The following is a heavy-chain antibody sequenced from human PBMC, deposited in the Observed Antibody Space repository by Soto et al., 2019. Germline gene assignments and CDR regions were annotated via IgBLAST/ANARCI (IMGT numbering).Heavy chain of an antibody. J-gene: IGHJ5*02. V-gene: IGHV4-34*01. D-gene: IGHD3-16*02. CDR2: FNHVGST. CDR1: GGSFSGFY. Sequence: QVQIQQWGAGVLKPSETLSLTCAVNGGSFSGFYWSWIRQPPGKGLEWNGEFNHVGSTSYNPSLKSRVAISTYTSKSQVSLTLASVTAACTAIYYGARSAGSFGGWSYRGAWGQGTQVTGSS. CDR3: ARSAGSFGGWSYRGA.